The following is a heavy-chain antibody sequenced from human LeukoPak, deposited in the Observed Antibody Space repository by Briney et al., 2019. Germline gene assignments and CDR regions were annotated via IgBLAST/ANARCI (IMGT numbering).Heavy chain of an antibody. CDR2: IIPIFGTA. CDR1: GGTFSRYA. CDR3: ARGPSERYCSSTSCYAGLDY. J-gene: IGHJ4*02. Sequence: SVKVSCQASGGTFSRYAISWVRQAPGQGLEWMGGIIPIFGTANYAQKFQGRVTITADESTSKAYMELSSLRSEDTAVYYCARGPSERYCSSTSCYAGLDYWGQGTLVTVSS. D-gene: IGHD2-2*01. V-gene: IGHV1-69*13.